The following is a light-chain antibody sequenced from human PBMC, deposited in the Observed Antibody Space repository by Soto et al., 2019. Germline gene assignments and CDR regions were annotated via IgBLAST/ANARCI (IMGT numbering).Light chain of an antibody. CDR3: QQRYNWPNT. V-gene: IGKV3-11*01. J-gene: IGKJ2*01. Sequence: EIVLTQSPVTLSLSPGERATLSCRASQSVGTYLAWYQHNPGQAPRLLIYDASNRATGIPARFSGSGSGTDVTLTISSPEPEEVADYYCQQRYNWPNTFGQGTKLEIK. CDR1: QSVGTY. CDR2: DAS.